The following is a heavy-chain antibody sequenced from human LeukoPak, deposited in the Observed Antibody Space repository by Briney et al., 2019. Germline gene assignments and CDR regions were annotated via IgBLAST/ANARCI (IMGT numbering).Heavy chain of an antibody. CDR1: GGTFSSYA. Sequence: SVKVSCKASGGTFSSYAISWVRQAPGQGLEWMGGIIPIFGTANYAQKFQGRATITTDESTSTAYMELSSLRSEDTAVYYCATTLPGIYWGQGTLVTVSS. CDR3: ATTLPGIY. CDR2: IIPIFGTA. V-gene: IGHV1-69*05. D-gene: IGHD1-1*01. J-gene: IGHJ4*02.